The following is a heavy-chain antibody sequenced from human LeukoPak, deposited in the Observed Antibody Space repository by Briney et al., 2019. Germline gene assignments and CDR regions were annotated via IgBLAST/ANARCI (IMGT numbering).Heavy chain of an antibody. D-gene: IGHD6-6*01. J-gene: IGHJ6*03. CDR2: IYSGGST. V-gene: IGHV3-53*01. CDR3: ARHMYSSSSMNYYYYYYMDV. CDR1: GFTVSSNY. Sequence: PGGSLRLSCAASGFTVSSNYMSWVRQAPGKGLEWVSVIYSGGSTYYADSVKGRFTISRDNSKNTLYLQMNSLRAEDTAVHYCARHMYSSSSMNYYYYYYMDVWGKGTTVTVSS.